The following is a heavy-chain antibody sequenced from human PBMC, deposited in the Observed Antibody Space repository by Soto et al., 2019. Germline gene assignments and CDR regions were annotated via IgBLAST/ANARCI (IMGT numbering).Heavy chain of an antibody. CDR2: IYHSGST. V-gene: IGHV4-4*02. J-gene: IGHJ6*02. D-gene: IGHD3-10*01. Sequence: KTSETLSLTCAVSGGSISSSNWWSWVRQPPGKGLEWIGEIYHSGSTNYNPSLKSRVTISVDKSKNQFSLKLSSVTAADTAVYYCARTTMVRGVITGMDVWGQGTTVTVSS. CDR1: GGSISSSNW. CDR3: ARTTMVRGVITGMDV.